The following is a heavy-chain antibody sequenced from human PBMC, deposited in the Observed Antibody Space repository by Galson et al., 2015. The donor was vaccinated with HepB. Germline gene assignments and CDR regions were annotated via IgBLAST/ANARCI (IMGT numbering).Heavy chain of an antibody. CDR3: ARQLGDIVVGSFDKYYYYGMDV. Sequence: QSGAEVKKPGESLRISCKGSGYSFASYWISWVRQMPGKGLEWMGRIDPSDSYTNYSPSFQGHVTISADKSISTAYLQWSSLKASDTAMYYCARQLGDIVVGSFDKYYYYGMDVWGQGTTVTVSS. CDR2: IDPSDSYT. CDR1: GYSFASYW. D-gene: IGHD2-2*01. J-gene: IGHJ6*02. V-gene: IGHV5-10-1*01.